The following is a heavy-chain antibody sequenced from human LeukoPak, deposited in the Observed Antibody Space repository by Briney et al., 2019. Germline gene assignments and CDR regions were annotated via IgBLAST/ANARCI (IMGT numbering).Heavy chain of an antibody. CDR2: INPSGGST. CDR1: GYSFTSNY. Sequence: ASVKVSCKASGYSFTSNYMHWVRQAPGQGLEWMGIINPSGGSTSYAQKFQGRVTMTRDTSTSTVYMELSSLRSEDTAVYYCARDSGSHAFDIWGQGTMVTVSS. V-gene: IGHV1-46*01. J-gene: IGHJ3*02. D-gene: IGHD1-26*01. CDR3: ARDSGSHAFDI.